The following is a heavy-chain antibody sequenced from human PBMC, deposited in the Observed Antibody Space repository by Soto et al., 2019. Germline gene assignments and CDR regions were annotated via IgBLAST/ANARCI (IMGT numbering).Heavy chain of an antibody. J-gene: IGHJ4*02. CDR1: GFTFSIYG. V-gene: IGHV3-30*02. CDR2: IWYDGSNK. CDR3: AKDHSSGWNFGY. Sequence: PGGSLRLSCAACGFTFSIYGMHWVRQAPGKGLEWVAVIWYDGSNKYYADSMKGRFTISRDNSKNTLYLQVNSLRAEDTAVYYCAKDHSSGWNFGYWGQGTLVTVSS. D-gene: IGHD6-19*01.